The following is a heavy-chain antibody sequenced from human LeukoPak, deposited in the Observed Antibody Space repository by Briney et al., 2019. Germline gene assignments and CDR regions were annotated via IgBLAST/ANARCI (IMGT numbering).Heavy chain of an antibody. Sequence: GGSLRLSCAASGFIFSNYAMSWVRQAPGKGLEWVSYISSSGSTIYYADSVKGRFTISRDNAKNSLYLQMNSLRAEDTAVYYCAREGAYSGYQTDYYYGMDVWGKGTTVTVSS. V-gene: IGHV3-48*03. CDR2: ISSSGSTI. CDR3: AREGAYSGYQTDYYYGMDV. D-gene: IGHD5-12*01. J-gene: IGHJ6*04. CDR1: GFIFSNYA.